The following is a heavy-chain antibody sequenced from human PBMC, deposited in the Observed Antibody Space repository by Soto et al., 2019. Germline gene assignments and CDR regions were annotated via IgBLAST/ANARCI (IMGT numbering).Heavy chain of an antibody. CDR2: ISAHDGKT. V-gene: IGHV1-18*01. CDR3: AGEKTMVRGVIINYYGMDV. J-gene: IGHJ6*02. Sequence: GASVKVSCKASGYTLTSYTLSWVRQAPGQGPEWMGWISAHDGKTNYAQNLQGRVTMNTDTSTNTAYMELRSLRSDDTAVYYCAGEKTMVRGVIINYYGMDVWGQGTTVTVSS. D-gene: IGHD3-10*01. CDR1: GYTLTSYT.